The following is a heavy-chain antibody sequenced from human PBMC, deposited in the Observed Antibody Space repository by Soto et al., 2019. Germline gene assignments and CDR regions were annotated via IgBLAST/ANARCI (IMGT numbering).Heavy chain of an antibody. V-gene: IGHV1-46*01. CDR2: INPSGGST. CDR3: ARERREYYYDSSGYYYEPGDY. Sequence: ASVKVSCKASGYTFTSYYMHWVRQAPGQGLEWMGIINPSGGSTSYAQKFQGRVTMTRDTSTSTVYMELSSLRSEDTAVYYCARERREYYYDSSGYYYEPGDYWGQGTLVTVSS. J-gene: IGHJ4*02. D-gene: IGHD3-22*01. CDR1: GYTFTSYY.